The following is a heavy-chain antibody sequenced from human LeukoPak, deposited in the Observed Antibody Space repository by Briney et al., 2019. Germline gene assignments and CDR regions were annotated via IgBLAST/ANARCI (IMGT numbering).Heavy chain of an antibody. Sequence: GGSLRLSCAASGFTFSDYYMSWIRQAPGKGLEWASYISSSGSTIYYADSVKGRFTISRDNSKNTLYLQMNSLRAEDTAVYYCAKGHQRTVRYFDYWGQGTLVTVSS. CDR2: ISSSGSTI. J-gene: IGHJ4*02. V-gene: IGHV3-11*01. CDR3: AKGHQRTVRYFDY. D-gene: IGHD3-10*01. CDR1: GFTFSDYY.